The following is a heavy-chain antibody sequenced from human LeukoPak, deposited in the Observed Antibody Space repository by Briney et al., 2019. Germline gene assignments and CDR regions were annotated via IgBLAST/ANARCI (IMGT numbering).Heavy chain of an antibody. J-gene: IGHJ5*02. Sequence: SETLSLTCTVSGVSISSSSYYWSWIRQPPGKGLEWIGEINHSGSTNYNPSLKSRVTISVDTSKNQFSLKLSSVTAADTAVYYCARRRRNTMVRGVIPQGNWFDPWGQGTLVTVSS. CDR1: GVSISSSSYY. V-gene: IGHV4-39*07. D-gene: IGHD3-10*01. CDR3: ARRRRNTMVRGVIPQGNWFDP. CDR2: INHSGST.